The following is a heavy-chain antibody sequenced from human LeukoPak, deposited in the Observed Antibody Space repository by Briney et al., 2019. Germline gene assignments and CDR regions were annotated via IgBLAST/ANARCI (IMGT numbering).Heavy chain of an antibody. J-gene: IGHJ5*02. CDR1: GFTFTNYA. CDR2: IGASGENT. Sequence: GGSLRLFCAASGFTFTNYAMAWVRQAPGKGLEWVSAIGASGENTFYADSVKGRFTISRDNSKNTLHLQMNSLRVEDTAVYYCARKPSYLNWFDPWGQGTLVTVSS. V-gene: IGHV3-23*01. CDR3: ARKPSYLNWFDP.